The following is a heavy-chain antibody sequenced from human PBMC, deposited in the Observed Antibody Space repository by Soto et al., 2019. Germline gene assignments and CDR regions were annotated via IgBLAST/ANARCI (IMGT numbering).Heavy chain of an antibody. D-gene: IGHD5-18*01. CDR3: ARGWSKFSYNYPYYYAMDA. J-gene: IGHJ6*02. CDR2: LSSSGTT. CDR1: GFSVTNNY. V-gene: IGHV3-53*01. Sequence: GGSLRLSCSVSGFSVTNNYISWVRQAPGKGLEWVSLLSSSGTTYYADSVRGRFTVSRDDSKNTLHLQMDSLTPEDTAVYYCARGWSKFSYNYPYYYAMDAWGQGTTVTVSS.